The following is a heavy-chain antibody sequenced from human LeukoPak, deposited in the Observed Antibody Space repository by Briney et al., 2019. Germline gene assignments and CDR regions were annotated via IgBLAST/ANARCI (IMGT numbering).Heavy chain of an antibody. V-gene: IGHV3-7*02. CDR3: ANNRASLDY. J-gene: IGHJ4*02. CDR2: INQDGSEK. Sequence: GGSLRLSCAASGFTFSNSGMSWVGQAPGKGLEWVANINQDGSEKNCVDSVKGRFTISRDNAKNSLYLQMNSLRAEDTAVYYCANNRASLDYWGQGTLVTVSP. CDR1: GFTFSNSG. D-gene: IGHD2/OR15-2a*01.